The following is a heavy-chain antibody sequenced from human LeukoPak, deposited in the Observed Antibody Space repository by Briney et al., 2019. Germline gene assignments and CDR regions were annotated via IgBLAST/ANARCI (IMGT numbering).Heavy chain of an antibody. D-gene: IGHD2-21*01. CDR3: ARVLLRSRLGNWFDP. Sequence: GGSLRLSCVASGLTFSDYNMNWVRQAPGKGLEWVSYISSSSTIIYYAGSVKGRFTISRDNAKSSLYLQMNSLRDEDTAVYYCARVLLRSRLGNWFDPWGQGTLVTVSS. CDR1: GLTFSDYN. J-gene: IGHJ5*02. CDR2: ISSSSTII. V-gene: IGHV3-48*02.